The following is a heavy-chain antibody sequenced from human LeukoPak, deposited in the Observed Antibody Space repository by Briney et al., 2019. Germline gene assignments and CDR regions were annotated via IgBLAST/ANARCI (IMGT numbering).Heavy chain of an antibody. CDR3: ARSYYDLLTGYPKNNWFDP. J-gene: IGHJ5*02. CDR2: IIPIFGTA. V-gene: IGHV1-69*05. CDR1: GGTFSSYA. D-gene: IGHD3-9*01. Sequence: ASVKVSCKASGGTFSSYAISWVRQAPGQGLEWMGGIIPIFGTANYAQKFQGRVTITRDTSATTVYMELSSLRSEDTAVYYCARSYYDLLTGYPKNNWFDPWGQGTLVTVSS.